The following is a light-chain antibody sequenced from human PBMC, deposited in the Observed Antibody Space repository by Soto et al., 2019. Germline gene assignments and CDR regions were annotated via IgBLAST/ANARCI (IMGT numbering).Light chain of an antibody. Sequence: DIQMTQSPSSLSASVGDRIAITCRASESIRSYLNWYQQKPGKAPKLLIYGASSLRSGVPSRFSGSGSETDFTLTISRLQPEDFATYFCQQSYTTPRFTFGPGTKVDIK. J-gene: IGKJ3*01. CDR1: ESIRSY. CDR2: GAS. CDR3: QQSYTTPRFT. V-gene: IGKV1-39*01.